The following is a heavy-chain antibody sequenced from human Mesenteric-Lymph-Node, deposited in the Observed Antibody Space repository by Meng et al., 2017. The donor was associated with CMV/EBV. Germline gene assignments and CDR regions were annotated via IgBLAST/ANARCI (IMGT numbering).Heavy chain of an antibody. Sequence: GESLKISCAASGFTFSSYWMHWVRQAPGKGLVWVSRINSDGSSTSYADSVKGRFTISRDNAKNTLYLQMNSLRAEDTAVYYCAIYCSSTSCYRGNGHWGQGTLVTVSS. CDR3: AIYCSSTSCYRGNGH. CDR2: INSDGSST. J-gene: IGHJ4*02. CDR1: GFTFSSYW. V-gene: IGHV3-74*01. D-gene: IGHD2-2*01.